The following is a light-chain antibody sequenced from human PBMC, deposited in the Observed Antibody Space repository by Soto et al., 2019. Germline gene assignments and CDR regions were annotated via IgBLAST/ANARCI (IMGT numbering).Light chain of an antibody. CDR3: SSYTSTNTYV. J-gene: IGLJ1*01. CDR1: SSDVGGYNY. CDR2: DLT. Sequence: QSVLTQPASVSGSPGQSITISCTGTSSDVGGYNYVSWYQQHPGKAPKLMIYDLTNRPSGVSNRFSGSKSGNTASLTISGLYAGDEADYYCSSYTSTNTYVFGTGTPLTVL. V-gene: IGLV2-14*03.